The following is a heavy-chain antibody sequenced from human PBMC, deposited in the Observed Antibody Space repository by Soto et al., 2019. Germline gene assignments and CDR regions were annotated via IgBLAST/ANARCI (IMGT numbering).Heavy chain of an antibody. CDR3: ALDSSSSHGGLYYYAMDV. D-gene: IGHD6-6*01. J-gene: IGHJ6*02. CDR2: IYHSGST. Sequence: QVQLQESGPGLVKLSGTLSLTCAVSGGSISSSNWWSWVLQPPGKGLEWIGEIYHSGSTNYNPSLKSRVTISVDKSKNQFSLKLSSVTAADTAVYYCALDSSSSHGGLYYYAMDVWGQGTTVTVAS. V-gene: IGHV4-4*02. CDR1: GGSISSSNW.